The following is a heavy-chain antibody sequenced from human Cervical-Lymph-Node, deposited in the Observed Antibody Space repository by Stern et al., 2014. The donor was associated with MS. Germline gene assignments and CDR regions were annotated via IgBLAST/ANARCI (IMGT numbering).Heavy chain of an antibody. CDR3: ARDSSGGFDP. V-gene: IGHV3-48*02. CDR2: ISSRNTFI. Sequence: VQLVQSGGGLVQPGGSLRLSCAASGFTFSNFGMNWVRQAPGKGLEWVSYISSRNTFIYHADSVKGRFTVSRDNAKNSLYLQMNNLRDEDTAIYYCARDSSGGFDPWGQGTLVTVSS. CDR1: GFTFSNFG. J-gene: IGHJ5*02.